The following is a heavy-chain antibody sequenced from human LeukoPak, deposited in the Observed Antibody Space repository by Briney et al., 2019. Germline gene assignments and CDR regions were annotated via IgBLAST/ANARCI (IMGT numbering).Heavy chain of an antibody. CDR3: ARHPYSESCISNICYRWFDP. J-gene: IGHJ5*02. CDR1: GFTFSSYA. D-gene: IGHD2/OR15-2a*01. V-gene: IGHV3-23*01. Sequence: GGSLRLSCAASGFTFSSYAMSWVRQAPGKGLEWVSAISGSGGSTYYADSVKGRFTISRDNAKNSLYLQMNSLRAEDTAVYYCARHPYSESCISNICYRWFDPWGQGTLVTVSS. CDR2: ISGSGGST.